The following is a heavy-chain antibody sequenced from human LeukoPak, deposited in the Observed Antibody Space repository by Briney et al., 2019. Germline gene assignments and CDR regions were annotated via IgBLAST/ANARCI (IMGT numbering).Heavy chain of an antibody. CDR3: ARPTSIIPAGNIHYYYYGMDV. Sequence: ASVKVSCKASGYTFTSYYMHWVRQAPGQGLEWMGIINPSYDTTTYAQKFQGRVTMTRDTSTSTVYMELSSLRSEDTAVYYCARPTSIIPAGNIHYYYYGMDVWGQGTTVTV. J-gene: IGHJ6*02. CDR2: INPSYDTT. V-gene: IGHV1-46*01. CDR1: GYTFTSYY. D-gene: IGHD2-2*01.